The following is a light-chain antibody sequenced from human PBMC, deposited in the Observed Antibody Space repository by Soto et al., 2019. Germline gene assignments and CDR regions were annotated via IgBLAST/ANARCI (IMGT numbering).Light chain of an antibody. CDR3: QQTYSTPQPS. CDR2: GAS. V-gene: IGKV1-39*01. J-gene: IGKJ4*01. CDR1: QNIDIF. Sequence: DLQMTQSPSSLSASVGDRVTITCRASQNIDIFLSWYHQKPGRAPNLLIYGASTLQNGVPSRFSGSGSGTDFSLTISSLQPEDFATYYCQQTYSTPQPSFGGGTKVEIK.